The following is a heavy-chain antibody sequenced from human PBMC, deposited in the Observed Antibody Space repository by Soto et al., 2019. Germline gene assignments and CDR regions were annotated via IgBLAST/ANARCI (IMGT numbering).Heavy chain of an antibody. J-gene: IGHJ3*02. CDR3: ARHRYYYDSSGYPGAFDI. CDR2: IDPSDSYT. V-gene: IGHV5-10-1*01. CDR1: GYSFTSYW. Sequence: GESLKISCKGSGYSFTSYWISWVRQMPGKGLERMGRIDPSDSYTNYSPSFQGHVTISADKSISTAYLQWSSLKASDTAMYYCARHRYYYDSSGYPGAFDIWGQGTMVTVSS. D-gene: IGHD3-22*01.